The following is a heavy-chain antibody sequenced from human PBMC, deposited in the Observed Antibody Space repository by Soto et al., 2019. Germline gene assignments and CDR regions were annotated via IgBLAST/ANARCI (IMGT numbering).Heavy chain of an antibody. CDR2: IDPGSGMA. V-gene: IGHV1-3*01. CDR1: GYTLTNYA. Sequence: GASVKVSCTPSGYTLTNYAIHWVRQAAGQRLEWLGWIDPGSGMATYSQKFQGRIIISRDNSASTFYMDLSSLTSEDTAVYFCTRDLNGGIPFDYWGQGALVTVSS. J-gene: IGHJ4*02. D-gene: IGHD2-8*01. CDR3: TRDLNGGIPFDY.